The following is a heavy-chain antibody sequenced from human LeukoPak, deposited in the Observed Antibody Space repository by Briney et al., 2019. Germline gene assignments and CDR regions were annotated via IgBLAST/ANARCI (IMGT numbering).Heavy chain of an antibody. CDR3: ARADEYNYYYYMDV. CDR2: IYYSGST. CDR1: DGSISSYY. J-gene: IGHJ6*03. V-gene: IGHV4-59*01. D-gene: IGHD2/OR15-2a*01. Sequence: SETLSLTCTVSDGSISSYYWNWIRQPPGKGLGWIGYIYYSGSTNYNPSLKSRVTISVDTSKNQFSLKLSSVTAADTAVYYCARADEYNYYYYMDVWGKGTTVTVSS.